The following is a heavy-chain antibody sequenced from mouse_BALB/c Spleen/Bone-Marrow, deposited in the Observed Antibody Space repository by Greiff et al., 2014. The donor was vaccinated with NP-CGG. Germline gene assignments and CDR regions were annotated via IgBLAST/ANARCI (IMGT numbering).Heavy chain of an antibody. D-gene: IGHD1-1*01. CDR2: INPSSAYT. V-gene: IGHV1-4*01. CDR1: GYTFTRYT. J-gene: IGHJ4*01. CDR3: TIRYYAMDY. Sequence: QVQLQQPGAELAGPGASVKMSCQASGYTFTRYTMHWEKQRPGQGLEWIGYINPSSAYTNYNQKFKDKATLTADKSSSTAYMQLSSLTSEASAVYYCTIRYYAMDYWGQGTSVTVSS.